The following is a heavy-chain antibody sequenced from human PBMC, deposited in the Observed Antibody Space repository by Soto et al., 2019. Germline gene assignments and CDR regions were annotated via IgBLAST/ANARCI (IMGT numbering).Heavy chain of an antibody. V-gene: IGHV1-18*01. CDR3: AMVDNYVTPTPQDV. CDR2: ISPYTGDT. Sequence: QVQLVQSGDEMKKPGASVRVSCKASGYIFVNYGIAWVRQAPGQGLEWMGWISPYTGDTHSASKVQGRLTMTTDTPTSTAYMDLGSLTSDYTAVYYCAMVDNYVTPTPQDVWGKGTTVTVSS. J-gene: IGHJ6*04. D-gene: IGHD3-16*01. CDR1: GYIFVNYG.